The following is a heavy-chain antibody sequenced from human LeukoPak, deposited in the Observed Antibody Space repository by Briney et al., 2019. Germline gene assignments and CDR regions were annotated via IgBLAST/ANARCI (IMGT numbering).Heavy chain of an antibody. CDR1: GFTFSNYW. V-gene: IGHV3-74*01. Sequence: GGSLRLSCAASGFTFSNYWMHWVRQAPGKGLVWVSRINTDGSRITYADSVKGRFTISRDNAMNTVYLQMNSLRAEDTAVYYCARSFDGAASGYDYWGQGTLVTVSS. CDR2: INTDGSRI. D-gene: IGHD5-12*01. CDR3: ARSFDGAASGYDY. J-gene: IGHJ4*02.